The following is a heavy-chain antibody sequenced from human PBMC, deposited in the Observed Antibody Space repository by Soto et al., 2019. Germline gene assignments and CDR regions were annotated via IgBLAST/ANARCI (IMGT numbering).Heavy chain of an antibody. CDR2: IDSRGRTL. D-gene: IGHD6-6*01. CDR1: GFTFTDYS. V-gene: IGHV3-11*01. CDR3: ARKAARNYIDS. J-gene: IGHJ4*02. Sequence: VGSLRLSCAASGFTFTDYSMSWIRQAPGKGLEWLAFIDSRGRTLSYADSVKGRFTISRDNAKNSLYLQMHSLRADDTAVYYCARKAARNYIDSWGQGDVVTVSS.